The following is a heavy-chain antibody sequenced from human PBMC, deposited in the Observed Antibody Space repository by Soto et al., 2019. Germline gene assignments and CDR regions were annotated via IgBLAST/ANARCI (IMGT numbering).Heavy chain of an antibody. CDR1: GGSISSSSTY. J-gene: IGHJ5*02. CDR3: ANSVGRSGNYPVKFDP. V-gene: IGHV4-39*01. Sequence: SETLSLTCNVSGGSISSSSTYWGWIRQPPEKGLEWIASIYYSGSTYYNPSLRSRVTLSVDTSKNQFSLRLSSVTAADTAVYYCANSVGRSGNYPVKFDPWGKGTLVTVSS. CDR2: IYYSGST. D-gene: IGHD3-10*01.